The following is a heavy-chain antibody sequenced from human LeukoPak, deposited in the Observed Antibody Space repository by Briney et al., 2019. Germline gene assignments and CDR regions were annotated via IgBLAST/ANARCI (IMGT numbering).Heavy chain of an antibody. V-gene: IGHV3-7*05. CDR3: ARSNREFASGSGDY. CDR2: INQDGSQK. J-gene: IGHJ4*02. Sequence: GGSLRLSCAASGFPFSTHWMSWVRQAPGRGLEWVANINQDGSQKSCVDSVKGRFSISRDNAKNSLYLQMHSLRAEDTAVYYCARSNREFASGSGDYWGQGTLVTVSS. CDR1: GFPFSTHW. D-gene: IGHD3-10*01.